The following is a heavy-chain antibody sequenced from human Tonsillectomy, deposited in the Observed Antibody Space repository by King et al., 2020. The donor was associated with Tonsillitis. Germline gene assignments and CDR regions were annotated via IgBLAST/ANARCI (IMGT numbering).Heavy chain of an antibody. CDR1: GFTFSSYA. D-gene: IGHD5-18*01. Sequence: VQLVESGGGVVQPGRSLRLSCAASGFTFSSYAMHWVRQAPGKGLEWVAVITYDGSNKYYAASVKGRFTISRDNSKNTLYLQMNSLRSEDTAVYYCAREEVGYSYGYRNYYFDYWGQGTLVTVSS. V-gene: IGHV3-30-3*01. CDR3: AREEVGYSYGYRNYYFDY. CDR2: ITYDGSNK. J-gene: IGHJ4*02.